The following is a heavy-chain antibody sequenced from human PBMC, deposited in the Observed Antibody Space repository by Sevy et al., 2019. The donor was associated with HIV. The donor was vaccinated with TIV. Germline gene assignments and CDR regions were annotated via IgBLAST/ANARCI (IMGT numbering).Heavy chain of an antibody. J-gene: IGHJ4*02. V-gene: IGHV1-69*13. CDR3: ARARVGATFFDY. CDR1: GGTFSSYA. D-gene: IGHD1-26*01. Sequence: ASVKVSCKASGGTFSSYAISWVRQAPGQGLEWMGGIIPIFGTANYAQKFQGRVTITADESTSTAYMELSSLRSEDTAVYYCARARVGATFFDYWGQGTLATVSS. CDR2: IIPIFGTA.